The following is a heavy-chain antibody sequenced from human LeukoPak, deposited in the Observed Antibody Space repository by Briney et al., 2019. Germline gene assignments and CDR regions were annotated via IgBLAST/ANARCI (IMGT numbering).Heavy chain of an antibody. CDR3: AKTAMIKVIATSYPKGLNY. J-gene: IGHJ4*02. D-gene: IGHD2-21*01. CDR2: LRGGGDNT. Sequence: GGYLRLSCAATGFRHGYNAMSWVRQAPGKRLEWVSGLRGGGDNTYYSESVRGRFTISRDNSKNTVYLQMTSLSADDTALYYCAKTAMIKVIATSYPKGLNYWGQGALVTVSS. V-gene: IGHV3-23*01. CDR1: GFRHGYNA.